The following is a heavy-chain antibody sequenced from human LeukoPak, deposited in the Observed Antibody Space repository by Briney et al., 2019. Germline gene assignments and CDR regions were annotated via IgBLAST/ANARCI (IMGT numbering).Heavy chain of an antibody. CDR2: ISYDGSNK. J-gene: IGHJ3*02. CDR1: GFTFSSYA. D-gene: IGHD2-21*02. CDR3: ARDNVVTTPYDAFDI. Sequence: GGSLRLSCAASGFTFSSYAMHWVRQAPGKGLEWVAVISYDGSNKYYADSVKGRFTISRDNSKNTLYLQMNSLRAEDTAVYYCARDNVVTTPYDAFDIWGQGTMVTVSS. V-gene: IGHV3-30*04.